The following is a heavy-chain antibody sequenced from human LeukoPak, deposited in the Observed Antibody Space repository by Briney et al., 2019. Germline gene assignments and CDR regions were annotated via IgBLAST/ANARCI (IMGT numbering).Heavy chain of an antibody. CDR1: GDSISSGFYY. Sequence: TLSLTCTVSGDSISSGFYYCSWIWQPAGKGLEWIGRSYPSGSTNYNPSLKSRVTISVDTSKNQFSLQLSSVTAADTAVYYCARSGYSHGYYTNWFDPWGQGTLVTVSS. D-gene: IGHD5-18*01. J-gene: IGHJ5*02. V-gene: IGHV4-61*02. CDR2: SYPSGST. CDR3: ARSGYSHGYYTNWFDP.